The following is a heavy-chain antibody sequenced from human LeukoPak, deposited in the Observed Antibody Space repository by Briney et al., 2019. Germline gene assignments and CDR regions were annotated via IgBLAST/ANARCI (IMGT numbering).Heavy chain of an antibody. CDR3: ARAVSDYDASDI. D-gene: IGHD4-17*01. Sequence: GGSLRLSCAASGFTFSSYSMNWVRQAPGKGLEWVSSISSSSNFIYYADSVKGRFTISRDNAKNSLYLQMNSLRAEDTAVYYCARAVSDYDASDIWGQGTMVTVSS. CDR2: ISSSSNFI. J-gene: IGHJ3*02. V-gene: IGHV3-21*01. CDR1: GFTFSSYS.